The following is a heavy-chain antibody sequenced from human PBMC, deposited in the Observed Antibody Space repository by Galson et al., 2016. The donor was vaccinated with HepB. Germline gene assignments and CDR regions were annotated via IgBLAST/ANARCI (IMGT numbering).Heavy chain of an antibody. CDR2: IWSDGSNK. CDR3: AREAAVAAFAVLWG. CDR1: GFTFSSHG. Sequence: SLRLSCAASGFTFSSHGMHWVRQTPGKGLEWVALIWSDGSNKYYADSVKGRFTISRDNSKNTLYLQMNSLTADYTAVYSCAREAAVAAFAVLWGWGQGTPVTVSS. V-gene: IGHV3-33*01. D-gene: IGHD6-19*01. J-gene: IGHJ4*02.